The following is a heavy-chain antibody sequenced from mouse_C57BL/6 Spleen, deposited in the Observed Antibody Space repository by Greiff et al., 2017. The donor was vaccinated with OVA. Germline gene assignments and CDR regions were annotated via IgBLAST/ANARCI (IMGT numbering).Heavy chain of an antibody. CDR2: IYPGDGDT. D-gene: IGHD1-1*01. CDR3: ARMATTVVAFDY. J-gene: IGHJ2*01. V-gene: IGHV1-82*01. CDR1: GYAFSSSW. Sequence: RMDSVPELVKPGASVKISCKASGYAFSSSWMNWVKQRPGKGLEWIGRIYPGDGDTNYNGKFKGKATLTADKSSSTAYMQLSSLTSEDSAVYFCARMATTVVAFDYWGQGTTLTVSS.